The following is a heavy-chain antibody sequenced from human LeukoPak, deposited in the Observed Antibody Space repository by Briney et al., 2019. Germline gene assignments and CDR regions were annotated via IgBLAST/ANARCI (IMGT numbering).Heavy chain of an antibody. V-gene: IGHV3-23*01. CDR3: AKGLSSGPGRFDY. Sequence: GGSLRLSCAASGFTVSSNYMTWVRQAPGKGLEWVSSISGSGGTTYYADSVKGRFTISRDNSKNTLSLQMNSLRAEDTAVYYCAKGLSSGPGRFDYWGQGTLVTVSS. D-gene: IGHD6-19*01. CDR2: ISGSGGTT. CDR1: GFTVSSNY. J-gene: IGHJ4*02.